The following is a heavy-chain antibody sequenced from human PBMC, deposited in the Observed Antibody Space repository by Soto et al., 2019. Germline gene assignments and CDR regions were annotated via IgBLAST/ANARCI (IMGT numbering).Heavy chain of an antibody. D-gene: IGHD2-21*01. V-gene: IGHV3-20*04. Sequence: EVQMVESGGGVVRPGGSLRLSCAASGFGFDEYGMSWVRQGPGKGLEWVSGINRHGDSTGYADSVKGRVTISRDNAKNSLYLQMNGLKAEDTAVYYCARDHRLGYEYGDYGDSWGQGTLVTVSS. CDR2: INRHGDST. J-gene: IGHJ4*02. CDR3: ARDHRLGYEYGDYGDS. CDR1: GFGFDEYG.